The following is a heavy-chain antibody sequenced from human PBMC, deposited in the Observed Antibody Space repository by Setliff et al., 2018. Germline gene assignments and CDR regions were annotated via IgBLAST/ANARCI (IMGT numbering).Heavy chain of an antibody. CDR1: GGSFSGYY. D-gene: IGHD3-3*01. CDR3: ARVSPPLRFLNWFDP. Sequence: SETLSLTCAVYGGSFSGYYWSWIRQPPGKGLEWIGEINHSGSTNYNPSLKSRVTISVDTSKNQFSLKLSSVTAADTAVYYCARVSPPLRFLNWFDPWGQGTLVTVSS. CDR2: INHSGST. V-gene: IGHV4-34*01. J-gene: IGHJ5*02.